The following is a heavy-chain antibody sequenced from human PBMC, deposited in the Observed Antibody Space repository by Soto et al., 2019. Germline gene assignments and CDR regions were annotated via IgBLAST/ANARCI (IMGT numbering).Heavy chain of an antibody. D-gene: IGHD3-22*01. V-gene: IGHV1-24*01. J-gene: IGHJ3*02. CDR3: ASNLGDSSGYYHKDAFDI. Sequence: ASVKVSCKVSGYTLTELSMHWVRQAPGKGLEWMGGFDPEDGETIYAQKFQGRVTMTEDTSTDTAYMELSSLRSEDTAVYYCASNLGDSSGYYHKDAFDIWGQGTMVT. CDR2: FDPEDGET. CDR1: GYTLTELS.